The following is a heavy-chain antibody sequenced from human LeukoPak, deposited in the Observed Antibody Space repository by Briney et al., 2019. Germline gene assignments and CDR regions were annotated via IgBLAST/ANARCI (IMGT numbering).Heavy chain of an antibody. D-gene: IGHD2-15*01. J-gene: IGHJ3*02. CDR2: IYTRGST. CDR1: GGSINNYY. CDR3: ARGRYCSADICSGGDSFDI. V-gene: IGHV4-4*07. Sequence: SETLSLTCTVSGGSINNYYWSWIRQPAGKGLEWIGRIYTRGSTNYNPSIKSRVTISVDTSKNQFSLKLSSVTAADTAVYYCARGRYCSADICSGGDSFDIWGQGTMVSVSS.